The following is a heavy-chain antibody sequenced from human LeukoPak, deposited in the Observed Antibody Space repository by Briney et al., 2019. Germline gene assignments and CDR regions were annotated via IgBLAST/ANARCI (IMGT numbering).Heavy chain of an antibody. CDR2: KYYSGTT. D-gene: IGHD4/OR15-4a*01. V-gene: IGHV4-59*01. CDR1: GGSINNYY. J-gene: IGHJ4*02. Sequence: SETLSLTCTVSGGSINNYYWSRIRQPPGKGLEWIGYKYYSGTTKYNPSLKSRVTISLDTSKNQFSLKLTPVTTADTAVYYCATHTTSYGEDYWGQGALVTVSS. CDR3: ATHTTSYGEDY.